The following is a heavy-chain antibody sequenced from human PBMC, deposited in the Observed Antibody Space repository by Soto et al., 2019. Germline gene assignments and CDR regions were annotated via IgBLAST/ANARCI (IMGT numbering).Heavy chain of an antibody. CDR2: IYYSGRT. CDR1: GESISSSSYY. D-gene: IGHD2-21*02. Sequence: LSLTCIVSGESISSSSYYWGWIRQPPGKGLEWIGSIYYSGRTYYNPSFKSRVTISIDTSKNQFSLKLSSVTATDTAVYYCARQRKTVVTQEYFDHWGQGALVTVSS. CDR3: ARQRKTVVTQEYFDH. J-gene: IGHJ4*02. V-gene: IGHV4-39*01.